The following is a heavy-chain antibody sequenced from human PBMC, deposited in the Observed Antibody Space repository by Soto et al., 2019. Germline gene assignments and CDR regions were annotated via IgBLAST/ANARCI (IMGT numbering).Heavy chain of an antibody. CDR3: AKNRWYYYDSSGYYSLFDY. CDR1: GFTFSSYA. Sequence: GGSLRLSCAASGFTFSSYAMSWVRQAPGKGLEWVSAISGSGGSTYYADSVKGRFTISRDNSKNTLYLQMNSLRAEDTAVYYCAKNRWYYYDSSGYYSLFDYWGQGTLVTVSS. J-gene: IGHJ4*02. D-gene: IGHD3-22*01. CDR2: ISGSGGST. V-gene: IGHV3-23*01.